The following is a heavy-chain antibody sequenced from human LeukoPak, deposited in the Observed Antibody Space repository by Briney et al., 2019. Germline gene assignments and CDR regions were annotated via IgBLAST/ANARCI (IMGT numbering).Heavy chain of an antibody. CDR1: GFTFSSYW. Sequence: GGSLRLSRAASGFTFSSYWMSWVHQAPGRGLEWVANIKQDGSEKYYVDSVKGRFTISRDNAKNSLYLQMNSLRAGDTAVYYCARDPYSYGTNFDYWGQGTLVTVSS. D-gene: IGHD5-18*01. J-gene: IGHJ4*02. CDR2: IKQDGSEK. V-gene: IGHV3-7*01. CDR3: ARDPYSYGTNFDY.